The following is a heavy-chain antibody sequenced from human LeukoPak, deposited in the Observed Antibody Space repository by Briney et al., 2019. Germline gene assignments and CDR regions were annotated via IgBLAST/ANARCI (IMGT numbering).Heavy chain of an antibody. CDR2: ITGSGGST. J-gene: IGHJ4*02. Sequence: GSLRLSCAASGFTVSTYAMSWVRQAPGKGLEWVSAITGSGGSTYYADSVKGRFTISRDNSKNTLHLQMNSLRAEDTAVYYCTKDQGDYSSGWSIFDYWGQGSLVTVSS. CDR3: TKDQGDYSSGWSIFDY. D-gene: IGHD6-19*01. CDR1: GFTVSTYA. V-gene: IGHV3-23*01.